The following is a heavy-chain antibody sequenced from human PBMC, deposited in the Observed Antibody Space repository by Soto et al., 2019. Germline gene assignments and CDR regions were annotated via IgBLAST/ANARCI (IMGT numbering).Heavy chain of an antibody. CDR2: INPNSGGT. CDR3: ARGSDIVATWYVY. Sequence: GASVKVSCKASGYTFTGYYMHWVRQAPGQGLEWMGWINPNSGGTNYAQKFQGWVTMTRDTSISTAYMELSRLRSDDTAVYYCARGSDIVATWYVYWGQGTLVTVSS. V-gene: IGHV1-2*04. CDR1: GYTFTGYY. D-gene: IGHD5-12*01. J-gene: IGHJ4*02.